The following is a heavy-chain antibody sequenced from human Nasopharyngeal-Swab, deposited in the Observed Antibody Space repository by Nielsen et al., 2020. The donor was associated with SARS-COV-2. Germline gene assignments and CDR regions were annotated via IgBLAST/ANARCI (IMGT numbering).Heavy chain of an antibody. CDR2: ISYDGSNK. CDR3: ANSGVRGYSGSYSFGY. Sequence: GESLKISCAASGFTFSSYGMHWVRQAPGKGLEWVAVISYDGSNKYYADSVKGRFTISRDNSKNTLYLQMNSLRAEDTVVYYCANSGVRGYSGSYSFGYWGQGTLVTVSS. J-gene: IGHJ4*02. CDR1: GFTFSSYG. V-gene: IGHV3-30*18. D-gene: IGHD1-26*01.